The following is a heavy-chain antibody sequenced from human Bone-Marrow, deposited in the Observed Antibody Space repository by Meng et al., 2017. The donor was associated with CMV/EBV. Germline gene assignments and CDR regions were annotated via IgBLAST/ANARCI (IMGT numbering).Heavy chain of an antibody. J-gene: IGHJ5*02. CDR1: GGSISSYY. V-gene: IGHV4-59*01. CDR2: IYYSGST. CDR3: ARDIRGYCSSTSCYWFDP. Sequence: SETLSLTCTVSGGSISSYYWSWIRQPPGKGLEWIGYIYYSGSTNYNPSLKSRVTISVDTSKNQFSLKLSSVTAADTAVYYCARDIRGYCSSTSCYWFDPWGQGTLVTVSS. D-gene: IGHD2-2*01.